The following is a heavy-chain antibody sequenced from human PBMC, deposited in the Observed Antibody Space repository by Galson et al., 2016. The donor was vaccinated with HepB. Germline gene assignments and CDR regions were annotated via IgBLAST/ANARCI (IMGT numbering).Heavy chain of an antibody. CDR2: SSYRGGT. J-gene: IGHJ5*02. CDR1: GGSVSSGTYY. CDR3: ARFFGSGTYEALDP. D-gene: IGHD3-10*01. V-gene: IGHV4-61*01. Sequence: SETLSLTCTVSGGSVSSGTYYWTWIRQPPGRGLEWIGLSSYRGGTNYNPSLQSRATISVDTSNNQFSLKLNSVTAADTAVYFCARFFGSGTYEALDPWGQGTLVTVSS.